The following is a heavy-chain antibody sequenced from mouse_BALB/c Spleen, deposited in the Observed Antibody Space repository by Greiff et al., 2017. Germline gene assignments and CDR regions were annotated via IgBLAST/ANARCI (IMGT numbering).Heavy chain of an antibody. CDR1: GFAFSSYD. CDR3: ASMIFAY. J-gene: IGHJ3*01. V-gene: IGHV5-12-1*01. Sequence: EVKLMESGGGLVKPGGSLKLSCAASGFAFSSYDMSWVRQTPEKRLEWVAYISSGGGSTYYPDTVKGRFTISRDNAKNTLYLQMSSLKSEDTAMYYCASMIFAYWGQGTLVTVSA. D-gene: IGHD2-3*01. CDR2: ISSGGGST.